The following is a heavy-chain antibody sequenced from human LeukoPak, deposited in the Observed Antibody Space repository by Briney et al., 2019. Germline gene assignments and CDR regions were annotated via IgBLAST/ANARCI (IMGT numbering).Heavy chain of an antibody. D-gene: IGHD1-1*01. CDR3: ARENWYNDY. CDR1: GYSFTNYH. Sequence: ASVKVSCNTSGYSFTNYHMHWVRLAPGQGLEWMGHIYPNTGGTSYAQRFQGRVTMTSDTSVSTVYMELSSLISDDTAAYYCARENWYNDYWGQGTLVTVSS. CDR2: IYPNTGGT. J-gene: IGHJ4*02. V-gene: IGHV1-2*06.